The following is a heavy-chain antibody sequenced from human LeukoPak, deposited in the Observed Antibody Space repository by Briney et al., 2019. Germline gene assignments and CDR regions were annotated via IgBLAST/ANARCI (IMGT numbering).Heavy chain of an antibody. J-gene: IGHJ4*02. V-gene: IGHV1-18*01. Sequence: ASVKVSCKASGYTFTSYGISWVRQAPGQGLEWMGWISAYNGNTNYAQKLQGRVTMTTDTSTSAAYMELRSLRSDDTAVYYCARGGDAIMITFGVGTYFDYWGQGTLVTVSS. CDR1: GYTFTSYG. D-gene: IGHD3-16*01. CDR2: ISAYNGNT. CDR3: ARGGDAIMITFGVGTYFDY.